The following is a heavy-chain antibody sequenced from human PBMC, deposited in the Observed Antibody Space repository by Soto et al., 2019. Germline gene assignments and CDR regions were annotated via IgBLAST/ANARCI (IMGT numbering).Heavy chain of an antibody. CDR3: ARGVGVGATTLDY. D-gene: IGHD1-26*01. CDR2: IWYDGSNK. J-gene: IGHJ4*02. V-gene: IGHV3-33*01. CDR1: GFTFSSYG. Sequence: QVQLVESGGGVVQPGRSLRLSCAASGFTFSSYGMHWVRQAPGKGLEWVAVIWYDGSNKYYADSVKGRFTISRDNSKNTLYLQMNSLRAEDTAVYYCARGVGVGATTLDYWGQGTLVTVSS.